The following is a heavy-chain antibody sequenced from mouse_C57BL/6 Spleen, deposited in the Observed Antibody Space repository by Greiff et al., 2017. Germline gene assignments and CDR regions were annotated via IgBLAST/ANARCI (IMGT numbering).Heavy chain of an antibody. V-gene: IGHV1-39*01. CDR1: GYSFTDYH. Sequence: VQLQQSGPELVKPGASVKISCQASGYSFTDYHMNWVKQSNGKSLEWIGVINPNYGTTSYNQKFKGKATLTVDQSSSTAYMQLNSLTSEDAAVYYCARCDYDEGYYYARDYWGQGTSVTVAS. J-gene: IGHJ4*01. CDR2: INPNYGTT. D-gene: IGHD2-4*01. CDR3: ARCDYDEGYYYARDY.